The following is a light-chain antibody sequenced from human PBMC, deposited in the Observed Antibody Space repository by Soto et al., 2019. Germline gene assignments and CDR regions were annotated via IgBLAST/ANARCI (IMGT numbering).Light chain of an antibody. CDR1: QNILYISNNKNY. V-gene: IGKV4-1*01. CDR2: WAS. CDR3: QQYYTTPLT. J-gene: IGKJ4*01. Sequence: DIVMTQSPDSLAVSLGERATVNCKSSQNILYISNNKNYLAWYQQKPGQPPKLLIYWASTRESGVPDRFSGSGSGTDFTLTISSLQAEDVAVYYCQQYYTTPLTFGGGIKVEIK.